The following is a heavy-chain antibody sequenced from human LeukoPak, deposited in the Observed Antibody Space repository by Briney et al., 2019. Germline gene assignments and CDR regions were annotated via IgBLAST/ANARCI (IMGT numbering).Heavy chain of an antibody. D-gene: IGHD3-9*01. CDR3: ARDHFDDSYFDY. CDR2: IWDDGTKK. Sequence: GGSLRLSCTASGFIFSSYGMNWVRQAPGKGPEWVAVIWDDGTKKTYADSVKGRFTISRDNSKNTLYLQMNSLRAEDTAVYYCARDHFDDSYFDYWGQGTLVTVSS. J-gene: IGHJ4*02. CDR1: GFIFSSYG. V-gene: IGHV3-33*01.